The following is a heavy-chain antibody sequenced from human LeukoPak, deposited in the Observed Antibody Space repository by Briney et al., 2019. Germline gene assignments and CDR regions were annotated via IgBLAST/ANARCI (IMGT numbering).Heavy chain of an antibody. CDR1: GGSISSSSYY. Sequence: SETLSLTCTVSGGSISSSSYYWGWIRQPPGKGLEWIGSIYYSGSTYYDPSLKSRVTISVDTSKNQFSLKLSSVTAADTAVYYCARRRDSSGYYCVSWYFDLWGRGTLVTVSS. CDR3: ARRRDSSGYYCVSWYFDL. CDR2: IYYSGST. D-gene: IGHD3-22*01. V-gene: IGHV4-39*01. J-gene: IGHJ2*01.